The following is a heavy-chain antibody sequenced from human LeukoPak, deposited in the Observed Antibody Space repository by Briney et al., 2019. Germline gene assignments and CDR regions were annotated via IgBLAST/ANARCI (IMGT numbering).Heavy chain of an antibody. Sequence: SETLSLTCAVYGGSFSGYYWSWIRQPPGKGLEWIGEINHSGSTNYNPSLKSRVTISVDTSKNQFSLKLSSVTAADTAVYYCARPKDVDVFDYWGQGTLVTVSS. D-gene: IGHD2-15*01. CDR2: INHSGST. V-gene: IGHV4-34*01. J-gene: IGHJ4*02. CDR1: GGSFSGYY. CDR3: ARPKDVDVFDY.